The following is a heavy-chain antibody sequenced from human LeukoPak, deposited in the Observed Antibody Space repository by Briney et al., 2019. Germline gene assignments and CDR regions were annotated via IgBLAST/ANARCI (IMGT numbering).Heavy chain of an antibody. Sequence: TSETLSLTCTVSGGSISSYYWSWIRQPPGKGLEWIGYIYYSGSTNYNPSLKSRVTISVDTSKNQFSLKLSSVTAADTAVYYCARARREETSPLRYFDWLLWGPVSFFDYWGQGTLVTVSS. J-gene: IGHJ4*02. D-gene: IGHD3-9*01. CDR3: ARARREETSPLRYFDWLLWGPVSFFDY. CDR1: GGSISSYY. CDR2: IYYSGST. V-gene: IGHV4-59*12.